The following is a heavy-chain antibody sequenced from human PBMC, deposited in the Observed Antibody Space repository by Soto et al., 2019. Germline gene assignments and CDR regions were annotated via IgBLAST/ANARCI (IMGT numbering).Heavy chain of an antibody. D-gene: IGHD3-9*01. Sequence: PGESLKISCAGSGFTPTTTPLSWVRQPPGKGLEWVKTISGTASRTYYVDSVKGRFFISRDNSKNTVTLQMNNLTLDDTAVYGCATSFRYFDNWGQGTRVTVSS. J-gene: IGHJ4*02. CDR1: GFTPTTTP. CDR2: ISGTASRT. V-gene: IGHV3-23*01. CDR3: ATSFRYFDN.